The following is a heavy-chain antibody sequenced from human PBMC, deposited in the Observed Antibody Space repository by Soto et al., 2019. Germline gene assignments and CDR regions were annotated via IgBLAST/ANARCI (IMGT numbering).Heavy chain of an antibody. CDR3: AKNSGWFNT. CDR2: IDGSGGAT. J-gene: IGHJ5*02. D-gene: IGHD3-10*01. CDR1: GFPFGITD. V-gene: IGHV3-23*01. Sequence: QVLDSGGDLVQPGGSLRLSCAASGFPFGITDMSWVRQAPGKGLEWVSTIDGSGGATHYADSVKGRFTISRDNSKHTVFLQMSSLGADDTAVYYCAKNSGWFNTWGQGTLVTVSS.